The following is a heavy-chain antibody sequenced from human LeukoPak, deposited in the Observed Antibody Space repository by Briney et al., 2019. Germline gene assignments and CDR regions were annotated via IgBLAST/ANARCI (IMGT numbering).Heavy chain of an antibody. D-gene: IGHD6-13*01. CDR1: GGPISSYY. CDR2: IYTSGST. J-gene: IGHJ4*02. CDR3: ARAVAAAGPFDY. V-gene: IGHV4-4*07. Sequence: SETLSLTCTVSGGPISSYYWSWIRQPAGKGLEWIGRIYTSGSTSNNPSLKSRVTMSLDTSKNQFSLKLTSVTAADTAVYFCARAVAAAGPFDYWGQGTLVTVSS.